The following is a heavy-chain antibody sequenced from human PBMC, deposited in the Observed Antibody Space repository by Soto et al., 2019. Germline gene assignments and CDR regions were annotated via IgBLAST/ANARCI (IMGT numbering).Heavy chain of an antibody. J-gene: IGHJ6*02. V-gene: IGHV4-59*08. D-gene: IGHD6-19*01. CDR2: IYYSGST. CDR1: GVSISSYY. CDR3: ARHGWYDIRPMDD. Sequence: QVQLQESGPGLMKPSETLSLTCTVSGVSISSYYWSWIRQPPGKGLEWIGYIYYSGSTNYNPSLKSRVTISVDTSKNQFSLKLSSVTAADTAVYYCARHGWYDIRPMDDWGQGTTVTVSS.